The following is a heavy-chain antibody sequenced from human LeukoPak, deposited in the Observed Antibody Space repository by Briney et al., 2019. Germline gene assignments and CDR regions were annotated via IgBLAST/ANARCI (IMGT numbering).Heavy chain of an antibody. V-gene: IGHV4-39*01. CDR2: IYYPGTT. CDR3: GRHVSSGWDYFNGLDV. Sequence: KPSETLSLTCKVSGGSIGSSGFYWGWFRQPPGKGLEWISSIYYPGTTHYNPSLESRVTISVDTSKWQVFLTLRSVTATDTAVYYCGRHVSSGWDYFNGLDVWGQGTAVTVSS. CDR1: GGSIGSSGFY. J-gene: IGHJ6*02. D-gene: IGHD6-19*01.